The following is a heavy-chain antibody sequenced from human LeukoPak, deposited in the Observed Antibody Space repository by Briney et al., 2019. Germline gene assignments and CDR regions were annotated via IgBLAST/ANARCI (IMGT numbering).Heavy chain of an antibody. CDR2: INPSGGST. CDR3: ARDTARTYSWNWFDP. V-gene: IGHV1-46*03. J-gene: IGHJ5*02. Sequence: GASVKVSCKASGYTFTSYYMHWVRQAPGQGLEWMGIINPSGGSTSYAQKFQGRVTMTRDTSTSTVYMELSSLRSEDTAVYYCARDTARTYSWNWFDPWGQGTLVTVSS. D-gene: IGHD5-18*01. CDR1: GYTFTSYY.